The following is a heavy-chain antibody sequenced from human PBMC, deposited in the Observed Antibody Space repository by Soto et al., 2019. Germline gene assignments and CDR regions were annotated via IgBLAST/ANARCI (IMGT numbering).Heavy chain of an antibody. J-gene: IGHJ6*03. CDR2: IYYSGST. CDR3: ARHGGYYYYYYMDV. CDR1: GGSISSSSYY. Sequence: QLQLQESGPGLVKPSETLSLTCTVSGGSISSSSYYWGWIRQPPGKGLEWIGSIYYSGSTYYNPSLKSRVTISVDTSKNQFSLKLSSVTAADTAVYYCARHGGYYYYYYMDVWGKGTTVTVSS. V-gene: IGHV4-39*01.